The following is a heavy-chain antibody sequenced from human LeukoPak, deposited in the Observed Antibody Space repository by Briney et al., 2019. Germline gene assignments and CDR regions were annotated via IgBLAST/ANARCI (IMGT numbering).Heavy chain of an antibody. V-gene: IGHV1-2*02. J-gene: IGHJ4*02. Sequence: ASVKVSCKASGYTFTSYGISWVRQAPGQGLEWMGWINPNSGGTNYAQKFQGRVTMTRDTSISTAYMELSRLRSDDTAVYYCARDDYSNNFDYWGQGTLVTVSS. D-gene: IGHD4-4*01. CDR3: ARDDYSNNFDY. CDR1: GYTFTSYG. CDR2: INPNSGGT.